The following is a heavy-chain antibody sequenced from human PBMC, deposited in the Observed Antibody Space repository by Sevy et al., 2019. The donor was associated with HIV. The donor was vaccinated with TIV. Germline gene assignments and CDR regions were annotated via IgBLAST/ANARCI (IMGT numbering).Heavy chain of an antibody. CDR1: GFTFSSYG. Sequence: GGYLRLSCAASGFTFSSYGMHWVRQAPGKGLEWVAVISYDGSNKYYADSVKGRFTISRDNSKNTLYLQMNSLRAEDTTVYYCAKGRIAVAGKGASLDYWGQGTLVTVSS. D-gene: IGHD6-19*01. CDR3: AKGRIAVAGKGASLDY. V-gene: IGHV3-30*18. CDR2: ISYDGSNK. J-gene: IGHJ4*02.